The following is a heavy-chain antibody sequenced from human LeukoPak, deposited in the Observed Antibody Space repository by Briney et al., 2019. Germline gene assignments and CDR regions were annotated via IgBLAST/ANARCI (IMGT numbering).Heavy chain of an antibody. CDR2: FDPEDGET. J-gene: IGHJ4*02. CDR3: ATYYYGSGIRGVFDY. D-gene: IGHD3-10*01. V-gene: IGHV1-24*01. Sequence: ASVKVSCKVSGYTLTELSMHWVRQAPGKGLEWMGGFDPEDGETIYAQKFQGRVTMTEDTSTSTAYMELRSLRSDDTAVYYCATYYYGSGIRGVFDYWGQGTLVTVSS. CDR1: GYTLTELS.